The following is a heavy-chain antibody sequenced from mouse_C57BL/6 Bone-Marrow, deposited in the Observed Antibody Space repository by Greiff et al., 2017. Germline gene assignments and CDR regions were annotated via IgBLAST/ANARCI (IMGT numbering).Heavy chain of an antibody. CDR3: AREGYYGEGFAY. CDR1: GYTFTSYG. Sequence: VQRVESGAELARPGASVKLSCKASGYTFTSYGISWVKQRTGQGLEWIGEIYPRSGNTYYNEKFKGKATLTADKSSSTAYMELRSLTSEDSAVYFCAREGYYGEGFAYWGQGTLVTVSA. D-gene: IGHD1-2*01. CDR2: IYPRSGNT. V-gene: IGHV1-81*01. J-gene: IGHJ3*01.